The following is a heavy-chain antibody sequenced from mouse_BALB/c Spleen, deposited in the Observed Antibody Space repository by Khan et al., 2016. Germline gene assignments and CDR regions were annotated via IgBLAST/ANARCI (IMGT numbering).Heavy chain of an antibody. CDR3: ARDGDSYFDY. V-gene: IGHV5-6-3*01. CDR1: GFTFSSYG. Sequence: VELVESGGGLVQPGGSLKLSCAASGFTFSSYGMSWVRQTPDKRLELVATINSNGGSTYYPDSVKGRFTISRDNAKNTLYLQMSSLKSEDTAMYYCARDGDSYFDYWGQGTTLTVSS. CDR2: INSNGGST. J-gene: IGHJ2*01.